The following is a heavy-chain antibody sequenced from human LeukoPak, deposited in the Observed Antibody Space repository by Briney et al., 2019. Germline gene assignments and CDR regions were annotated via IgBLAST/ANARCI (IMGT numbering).Heavy chain of an antibody. CDR3: ARGLRFLEWPSLGWFDP. CDR2: VYYTGSS. Sequence: SETLSLTCTVSGDSISSTSYYWAWIRKPPGKGLEWIGSVYYTGSSYYGPSLKSRVTISVDTSNNQFSLKLSSVTAADTAVYYCARGLRFLEWPSLGWFDPWGQGTLVTVSS. D-gene: IGHD3-3*01. J-gene: IGHJ5*02. V-gene: IGHV4-39*01. CDR1: GDSISSTSYY.